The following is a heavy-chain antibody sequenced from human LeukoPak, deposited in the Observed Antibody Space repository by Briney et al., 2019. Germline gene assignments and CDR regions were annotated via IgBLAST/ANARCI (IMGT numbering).Heavy chain of an antibody. J-gene: IGHJ4*02. CDR3: ARTRSSGGYSGADY. Sequence: PGGSLRLSCAASGFTFSSYWMHWVRQAPGKGLEWVSGLNWNGGSTGYADSLQGRFTISRDNAKNSLYLQMTSLRAEDTALYYCARTRSSGGYSGADYWGQGTLVTVSS. D-gene: IGHD1-26*01. CDR1: GFTFSSYW. CDR2: LNWNGGST. V-gene: IGHV3-20*04.